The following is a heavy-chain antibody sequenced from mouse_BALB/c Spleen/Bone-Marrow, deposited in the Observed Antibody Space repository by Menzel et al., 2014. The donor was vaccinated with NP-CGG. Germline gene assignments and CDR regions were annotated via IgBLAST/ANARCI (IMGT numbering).Heavy chain of an antibody. CDR2: INPSNGGT. V-gene: IGHV1S81*02. CDR3: TRYGNYYFDY. CDR1: GYTFTSYY. Sequence: VQVVESGAELVKPGASVKLSCKASGYTFTSYYMYWVKQRPGQGLEWIGEINPSNGGTNFNEKFKSKATLTVDESSSTAYMQLSSLTSEDSAVYYCTRYGNYYFDYWGQGTTLTVSS. D-gene: IGHD2-1*01. J-gene: IGHJ2*01.